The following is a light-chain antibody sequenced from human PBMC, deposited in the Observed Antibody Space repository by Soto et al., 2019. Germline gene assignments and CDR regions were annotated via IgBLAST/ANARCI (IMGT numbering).Light chain of an antibody. V-gene: IGLV2-23*01. Sequence: QSALTQPASVSGSPGQSITISCTGTSSDVGSYNLVSWYQQHPGKAPKLMIYEGSKRPSGVSNRFSGSKSGNTASLTISGSQGGDGANYYCCSYAGSSPVVFGGGTKLPAL. CDR2: EGS. CDR3: CSYAGSSPVV. J-gene: IGLJ2*01. CDR1: SSDVGSYNL.